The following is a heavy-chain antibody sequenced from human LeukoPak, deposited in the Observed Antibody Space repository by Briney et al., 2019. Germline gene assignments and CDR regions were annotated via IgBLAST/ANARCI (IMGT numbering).Heavy chain of an antibody. CDR1: GFTFDDYA. Sequence: GRSLRLSCAASGFTFDDYAMHWVRQAPGKGLEWVSGISWNSGKIGYADSVKGRFTISRDNAKNSLYLQMNSLRAEDTALYYCAKDTRGVVGDTGLDYWGQGTLVTVSS. CDR3: AKDTRGVVGDTGLDY. CDR2: ISWNSGKI. J-gene: IGHJ4*02. V-gene: IGHV3-9*01. D-gene: IGHD1-26*01.